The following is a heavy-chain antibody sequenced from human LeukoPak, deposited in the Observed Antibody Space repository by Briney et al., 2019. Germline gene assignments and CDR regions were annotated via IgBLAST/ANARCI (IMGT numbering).Heavy chain of an antibody. Sequence: GGSLRLSCAASGFTFSSYAMHWVRQAPGKGLEWVSSISSISGHIYYADSVKGRFTISRDNAKNSLYLQMNSLRDEDTAVYYCARLFRAGGDYWGQGTLVTVSS. CDR1: GFTFSSYA. J-gene: IGHJ4*02. CDR3: ARLFRAGGDY. CDR2: ISSISGHI. V-gene: IGHV3-21*06. D-gene: IGHD2-21*01.